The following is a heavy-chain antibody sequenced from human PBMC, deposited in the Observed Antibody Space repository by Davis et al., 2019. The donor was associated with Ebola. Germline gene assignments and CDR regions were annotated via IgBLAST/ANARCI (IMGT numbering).Heavy chain of an antibody. J-gene: IGHJ6*02. V-gene: IGHV1-46*01. CDR3: ARDLSVGLRAYSLDYYGMDV. CDR1: GYTFTSYY. Sequence: AASVKVSCKASGYTFTSYYMHWVRQAPGQGLEWMGIINPSGGSTSYAQKFQGRVTMTRDTSTSTVYMELSSLRSEDTAVYYGARDLSVGLRAYSLDYYGMDVWGQGTTVTVSS. D-gene: IGHD5-12*01. CDR2: INPSGGST.